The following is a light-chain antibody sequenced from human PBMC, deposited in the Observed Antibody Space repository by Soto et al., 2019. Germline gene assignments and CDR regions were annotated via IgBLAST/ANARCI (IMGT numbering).Light chain of an antibody. Sequence: DIVMTQSPASLAVSLGEKATINCKSSQNVLYSSNNEHCIAWYQQKPGQPPKLLIYWASTRESGVPDRFSGSRSGTDFILTISSLQAEDVAVYYCQQHYTTPYTFGQGTKLEIK. CDR1: QNVLYSSNNEHC. V-gene: IGKV4-1*01. CDR3: QQHYTTPYT. CDR2: WAS. J-gene: IGKJ2*01.